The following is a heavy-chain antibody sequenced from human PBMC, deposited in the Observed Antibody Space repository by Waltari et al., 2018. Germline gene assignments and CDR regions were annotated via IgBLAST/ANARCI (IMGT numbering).Heavy chain of an antibody. CDR2: IYPGDSDT. Sequence: EEQLVESGGGLVQPGDSLRLSCAASVFSFRSFGMSWVRQMPGKGLEWMGIIYPGDSDTRYSPSFQGQVTISADKSISTAYLQWSSLKASDTAMYYCARLEGWQQLAGPYDYWGQGTLVTVSS. D-gene: IGHD6-13*01. V-gene: IGHV5-51*01. CDR1: VFSFRSFG. CDR3: ARLEGWQQLAGPYDY. J-gene: IGHJ4*02.